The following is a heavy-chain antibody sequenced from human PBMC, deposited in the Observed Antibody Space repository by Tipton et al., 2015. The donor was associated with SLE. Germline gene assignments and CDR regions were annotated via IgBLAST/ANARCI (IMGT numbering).Heavy chain of an antibody. CDR3: ARRNSESGAFDM. Sequence: GSLRLSCAASGFTFSSYWMSWVRQAPGKGLEWVSSISGSDGSTYYADSVKGRFTISRDNSKNTLYLQMNSLRAEDTAVYYCARRNSESGAFDMWGQGTLVTVSS. CDR1: GFTFSSYW. V-gene: IGHV3-23*01. CDR2: ISGSDGST. J-gene: IGHJ3*02. D-gene: IGHD3-10*01.